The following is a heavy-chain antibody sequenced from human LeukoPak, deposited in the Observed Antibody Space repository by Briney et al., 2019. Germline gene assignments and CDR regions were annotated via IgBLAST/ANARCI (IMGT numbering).Heavy chain of an antibody. CDR3: ARDPMTGGWLHGD. J-gene: IGHJ4*02. Sequence: GGSLRLSCAASEFSVGSSYMNWVRQAPGKGLEWVSYISSSSSTIYYADSVKGRFTISRDNAKNSLYLQMNSLRAEDTAVYYCARDPMTGGWLHGDWGQGTLVTVSS. CDR1: EFSVGSSY. D-gene: IGHD3-22*01. V-gene: IGHV3-48*01. CDR2: ISSSSSTI.